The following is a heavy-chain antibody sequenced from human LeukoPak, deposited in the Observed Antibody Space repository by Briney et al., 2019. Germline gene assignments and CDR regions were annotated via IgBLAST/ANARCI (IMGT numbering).Heavy chain of an antibody. V-gene: IGHV1-18*01. CDR3: ARVESLVVADY. CDR2: ISAYNGNT. Sequence: ASVKVSCKASGYTFTSYGISWVRQAPGQGLEWMGWISAYNGNTNYAQNLQGRVTMTTDTSTSTAYTELRSLRSDDTAVYYCARVESLVVADYWGQGTLVTVSS. D-gene: IGHD3-22*01. J-gene: IGHJ4*02. CDR1: GYTFTSYG.